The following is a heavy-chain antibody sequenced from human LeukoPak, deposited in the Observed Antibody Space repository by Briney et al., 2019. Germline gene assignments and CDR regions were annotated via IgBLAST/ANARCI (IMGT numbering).Heavy chain of an antibody. V-gene: IGHV4-34*09. J-gene: IGHJ4*02. Sequence: SETLSLTCAVYGGSFSGYYWSWIRQPPGKGLEWIGEINHSGSTNYNPSLKSRVTISVDTSKNQFSLKLSSVTAADTAVYYCARGSPVTTLSPDYWGQGTLVTVSS. D-gene: IGHD4-17*01. CDR1: GGSFSGYY. CDR2: INHSGST. CDR3: ARGSPVTTLSPDY.